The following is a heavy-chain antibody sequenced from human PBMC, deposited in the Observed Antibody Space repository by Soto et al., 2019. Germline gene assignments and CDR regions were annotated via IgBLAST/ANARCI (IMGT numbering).Heavy chain of an antibody. D-gene: IGHD4-17*01. CDR1: GYTFNASY. V-gene: IGHV1-46*02. J-gene: IGHJ6*02. Sequence: ASVKVSCKAFGYTFNASYMHWVRQAPGQGLEWMGVINPSGDGTSYAQKFQGRVTMTRDTSTSTVYMELSSLRSEDTAVYYCARVALGYDYADVWGQGTTVTVSS. CDR3: ARVALGYDYADV. CDR2: INPSGDGT.